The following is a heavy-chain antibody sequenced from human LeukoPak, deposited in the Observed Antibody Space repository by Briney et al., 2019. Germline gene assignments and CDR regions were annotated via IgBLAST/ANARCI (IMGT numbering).Heavy chain of an antibody. Sequence: GGSLRLSCAASGFTFSSYAMSWVRQAPGKGLEWVSAISGSGGSTYYADSVKGRFTISRDNSKNTLYLHMHNLRGEDTAEYYCAKDMELASWGQGTLVTVSS. CDR1: GFTFSSYA. V-gene: IGHV3-23*01. CDR2: ISGSGGST. CDR3: AKDMELAS. J-gene: IGHJ5*02. D-gene: IGHD1-26*01.